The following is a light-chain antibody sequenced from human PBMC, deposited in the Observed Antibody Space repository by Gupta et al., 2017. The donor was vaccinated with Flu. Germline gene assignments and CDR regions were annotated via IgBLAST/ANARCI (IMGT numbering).Light chain of an antibody. J-gene: IGKJ4*01. CDR2: GAS. CDR1: QSVNSN. V-gene: IGKV3-15*01. Sequence: EIVMTQSPGTLSVSPGERATLSCRASQSVNSNLAWYQQKPGQAPRLLIYGASTRATGIPARFSANGSGTEFTLTISSLQSEDFAVYYCQQYDNWPPLTFGGGTKVEIK. CDR3: QQYDNWPPLT.